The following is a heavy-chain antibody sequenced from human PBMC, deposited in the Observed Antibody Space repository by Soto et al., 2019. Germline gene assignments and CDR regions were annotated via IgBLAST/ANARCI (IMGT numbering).Heavy chain of an antibody. D-gene: IGHD4-17*01. V-gene: IGHV1-69*02. CDR3: RWLINGASDVSDF. CDR1: GVTFSSYT. CDR2: IIPILGIT. J-gene: IGHJ3*01. Sequence: QVQLVQSGAEVKKPGSSVKVSCKASGVTFSSYTISWVRQAPGQGLEWMGRIIPILGITNYAQKFQGRVTTIADKSTSTVHMELSSLGSEDTAMYYSRWLINGASDVSDFWGQGTMVTVSS.